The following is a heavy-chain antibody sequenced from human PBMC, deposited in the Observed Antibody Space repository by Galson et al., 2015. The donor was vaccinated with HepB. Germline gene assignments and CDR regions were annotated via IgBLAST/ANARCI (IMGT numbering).Heavy chain of an antibody. D-gene: IGHD2-2*01. Sequence: TLSLTCTVSGGSISSSTYYWGWIRQPPGKGLEWIGSIYYSGSTYYNPSLKSRVTISVDTSKNQFSLKLSSVTAADTAVYYCARLGNTNYYYYYMDVWGKGTTVTVSS. CDR1: GGSISSSTYY. V-gene: IGHV4-39*01. CDR3: ARLGNTNYYYYYMDV. CDR2: IYYSGST. J-gene: IGHJ6*03.